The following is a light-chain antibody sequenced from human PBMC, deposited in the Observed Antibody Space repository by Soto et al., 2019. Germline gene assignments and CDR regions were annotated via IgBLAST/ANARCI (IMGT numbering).Light chain of an antibody. CDR1: QTVSSS. Sequence: EIVLTQSPATLSLSPGERATLSCRASQTVSSSLAWYQQKPGQAPRLLIYEVSNRATGIPARCSGSGSGADFTLTISSLEPGDFALYYCQQHINWPLTFGVGTKV. CDR2: EVS. V-gene: IGKV3-11*01. CDR3: QQHINWPLT. J-gene: IGKJ4*01.